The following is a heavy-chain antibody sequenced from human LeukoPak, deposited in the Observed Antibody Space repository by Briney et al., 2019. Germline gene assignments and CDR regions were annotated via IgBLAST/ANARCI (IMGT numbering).Heavy chain of an antibody. CDR2: IYHSGST. Sequence: SETLSLTCTVSGYSISSGYYWGWIRQPPGKGLEWIGSIYHSGSTYYNPSLKSRVTISVDTSKNQFSLKLSSVTAADTAVYYCARDTGGGYDFWSGYSDAFDIWGQGTMVTVSS. J-gene: IGHJ3*02. CDR1: GYSISSGYY. V-gene: IGHV4-38-2*02. D-gene: IGHD3-3*01. CDR3: ARDTGGGYDFWSGYSDAFDI.